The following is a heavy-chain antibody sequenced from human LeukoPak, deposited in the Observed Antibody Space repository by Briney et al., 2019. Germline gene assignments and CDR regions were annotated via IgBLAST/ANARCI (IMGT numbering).Heavy chain of an antibody. CDR2: IYPGDSDT. CDR3: ARHRDRYSYDSYYFDY. Sequence: GESLKISCKGSGYNFTTYWIAWVRQLPGKGLEWMGIIYPGDSDTRYSPSFQGQATISADKSITTAYLQWSSLKASDTAMYYCARHRDRYSYDSYYFDYLGQGTLVTVSS. CDR1: GYNFTTYW. D-gene: IGHD5-18*01. V-gene: IGHV5-51*01. J-gene: IGHJ4*02.